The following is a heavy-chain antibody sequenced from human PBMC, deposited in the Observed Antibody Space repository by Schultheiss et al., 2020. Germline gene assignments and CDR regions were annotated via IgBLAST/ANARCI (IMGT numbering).Heavy chain of an antibody. D-gene: IGHD3-22*01. CDR2: IYYSGST. V-gene: IGHV4-59*01. Sequence: SETLSLTCTVSGGSISSYYWSWIRQPPGKGLEWIGYIYYSGSTNYNPSLKSRVTISVDTSKNQFSLKLSSVTAADTAVYYCARLRSGYYSALDYWGQGTLVTVSS. CDR1: GGSISSYY. CDR3: ARLRSGYYSALDY. J-gene: IGHJ4*02.